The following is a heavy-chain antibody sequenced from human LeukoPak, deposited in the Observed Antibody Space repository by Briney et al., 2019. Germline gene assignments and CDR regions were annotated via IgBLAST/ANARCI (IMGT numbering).Heavy chain of an antibody. V-gene: IGHV3-48*03. CDR1: GFTFSSYE. D-gene: IGHD2-2*01. J-gene: IGHJ5*02. Sequence: PGGSLRLSCAASGFTFSSYEMNWVRQAPGKGLEWVSYISSSGSTTYYVDSVKGRFTISRDNSKNTLYLQMNSLRAEDTAVYYCAKDLGYCSSTSCYSWFDPWGQGTLVTVSS. CDR3: AKDLGYCSSTSCYSWFDP. CDR2: ISSSGSTT.